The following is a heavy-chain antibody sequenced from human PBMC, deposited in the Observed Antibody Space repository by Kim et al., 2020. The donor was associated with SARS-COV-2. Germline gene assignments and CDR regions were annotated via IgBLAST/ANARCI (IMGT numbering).Heavy chain of an antibody. CDR1: GGSIISRRYY. Sequence: SETLSLICTVSGGSIISRRYYWGWIRQPPGKGLEWIASVYHSGSAYQNSSLRSRVTISVDTSKNHFSLKLRSVTAADTAVYYCVRHFNAMMFGMLLTGGDYWGQGSLVTVSS. CDR3: VRHFNAMMFGMLLTGGDY. D-gene: IGHD3-3*01. V-gene: IGHV4-39*01. J-gene: IGHJ4*02. CDR2: VYHSGSA.